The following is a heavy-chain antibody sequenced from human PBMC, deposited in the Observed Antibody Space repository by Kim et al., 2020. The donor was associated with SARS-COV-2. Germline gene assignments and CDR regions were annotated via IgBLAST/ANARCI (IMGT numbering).Heavy chain of an antibody. J-gene: IGHJ4*02. CDR2: ISYDGSNK. Sequence: GGSLRLSCAASGFTFSSYAMHWVRQAPGKGLEWVAVISYDGSNKYYADSVKGRFTISRDNSKNTLYLQMNSLRAEDTAVYYCARDQGYGSGGTPIDYWGQGALVTVSS. CDR1: GFTFSSYA. CDR3: ARDQGYGSGGTPIDY. D-gene: IGHD3-10*01. V-gene: IGHV3-30*04.